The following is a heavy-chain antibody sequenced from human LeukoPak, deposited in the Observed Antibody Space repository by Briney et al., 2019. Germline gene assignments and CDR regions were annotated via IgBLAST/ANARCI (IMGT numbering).Heavy chain of an antibody. Sequence: SETLSLTCAAYGGSFSGYYWSWIRQHPGKGLEWIGYIYYSGSTNYNPSLKSRVTISVDTSKNQFSLKLSSVTAADTAVYYCARVLRSSWYFDYWGQGTLVTVSS. CDR1: GGSFSGYY. J-gene: IGHJ4*02. CDR3: ARVLRSSWYFDY. V-gene: IGHV4-34*01. D-gene: IGHD6-13*01. CDR2: IYYSGST.